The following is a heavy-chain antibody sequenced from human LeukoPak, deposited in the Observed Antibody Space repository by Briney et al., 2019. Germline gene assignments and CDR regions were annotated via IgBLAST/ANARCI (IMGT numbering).Heavy chain of an antibody. CDR2: IYYSGST. Sequence: PSETLSLTCTVSGGSISSGGYYWSWIRQHPGKGLEWIGYIYYSGSTYYNPSLKSRVTMSVDTSKNQFSLRLSSVTAADTAVYYCARDIRPRWFGEYLTSAYFDYWGQGTLVTVSS. CDR1: GGSISSGGYY. D-gene: IGHD3-10*01. J-gene: IGHJ4*02. V-gene: IGHV4-31*03. CDR3: ARDIRPRWFGEYLTSAYFDY.